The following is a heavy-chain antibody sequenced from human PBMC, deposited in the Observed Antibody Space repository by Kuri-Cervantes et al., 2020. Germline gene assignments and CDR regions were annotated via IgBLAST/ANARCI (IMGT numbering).Heavy chain of an antibody. J-gene: IGHJ3*02. CDR2: IYYSGST. CDR3: ARDPRIETTTPAFDI. V-gene: IGHV4-39*07. D-gene: IGHD4-11*01. CDR1: GGSISSSSYY. Sequence: SETLSLTCTVSGGSISSSSYYWGWIRQPPGKGLEWIGSIYYSGSTYYNPSLKSRVTISVDTSKNQFSLKLSSVTAADTAVYYCARDPRIETTTPAFDIWGQRTMVTVSS.